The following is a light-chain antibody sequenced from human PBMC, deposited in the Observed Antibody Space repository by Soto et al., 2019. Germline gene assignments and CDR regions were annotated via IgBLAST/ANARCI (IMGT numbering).Light chain of an antibody. CDR1: PSVSSY. V-gene: IGKV3-11*01. Sequence: EIVLTQSPATLSLSPGERATLSCRASPSVSSYLAWYQQTPGQATRLLIYDASITATGIPARFSGSGSGTDFTLTISGLESEDVAVYYCQQRSNWPPYTFGQGTKLESK. CDR3: QQRSNWPPYT. CDR2: DAS. J-gene: IGKJ2*01.